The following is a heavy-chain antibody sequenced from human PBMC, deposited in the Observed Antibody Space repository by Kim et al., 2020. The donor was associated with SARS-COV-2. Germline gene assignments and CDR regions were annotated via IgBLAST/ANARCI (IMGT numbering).Heavy chain of an antibody. CDR3: ARAGGLPMTPDY. J-gene: IGHJ4*02. V-gene: IGHV4-34*01. CDR2: INHSGST. Sequence: SETLSLTCAVYGGSFSGYYWSWIRQPPGKGLEWIGEINHSGSTNYNPSLKSRVTISVDTSKNQFSLKLSSVTAADTAVYYCARAGGLPMTPDYWGQGTLVTVSS. D-gene: IGHD3-16*01. CDR1: GGSFSGYY.